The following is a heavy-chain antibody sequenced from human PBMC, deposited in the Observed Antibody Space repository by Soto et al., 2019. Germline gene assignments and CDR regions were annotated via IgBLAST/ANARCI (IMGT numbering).Heavy chain of an antibody. V-gene: IGHV4-39*01. J-gene: IGHJ6*02. D-gene: IGHD5-12*01. CDR3: ARLALDIVATMTTYYYYGMDV. CDR2: IYYSGST. CDR1: GGSISSSSYY. Sequence: QLQLQESGPGLVKPSETLSLTCTVSGGSISSSSYYWGWIRQPPGKGLEWIGSIYYSGSTYYNPSLKSRVTISVDTSKNQFSLKLSSVTAADTAVYYCARLALDIVATMTTYYYYGMDVWGQGTTDTVSS.